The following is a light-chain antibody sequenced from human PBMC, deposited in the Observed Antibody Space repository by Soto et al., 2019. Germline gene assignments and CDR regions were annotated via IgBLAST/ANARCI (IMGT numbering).Light chain of an antibody. CDR1: SSNIGSNY. Sequence: QSVLTQPPSASGTPGQRVTISCSGSSSNIGSNYVYWYQQHPGTAPKLLIYRNNQRPSGVPDRFSGSKSGTSASLAISGLRSEDEADYYCAAWDDSLSGLYVFGTGTKLTVL. CDR3: AAWDDSLSGLYV. V-gene: IGLV1-47*01. CDR2: RNN. J-gene: IGLJ1*01.